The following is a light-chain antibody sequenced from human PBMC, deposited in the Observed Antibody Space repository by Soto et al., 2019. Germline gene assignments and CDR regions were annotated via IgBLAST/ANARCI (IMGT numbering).Light chain of an antibody. CDR3: SSYAGRDIWV. CDR1: SVDINY. V-gene: IGLV2-8*01. Sequence: QSVLTQPPSASGSRGQSVTISCTGTSVDINYVSWCQQHPGKAPKLIICEVTKRPSGVPDRFSGSKSGNTASLTVSGLQDDDEADYYCSSYAGRDIWVFGGGTKVTVL. J-gene: IGLJ3*02. CDR2: EVT.